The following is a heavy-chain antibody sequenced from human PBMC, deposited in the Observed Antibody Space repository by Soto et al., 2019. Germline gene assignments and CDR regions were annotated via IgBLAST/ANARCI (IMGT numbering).Heavy chain of an antibody. D-gene: IGHD3-9*01. J-gene: IGHJ2*01. Sequence: QITLKESGPTLVKPTQTLTLTCTFSGFSLRSSAVGVGWIRQPPGKALEWLALIYWDDDKRYSPSLKSRLTITKDTSKTQVVLTMTNMDPVDTATYYCARRWGSGNDITWCFDLWGRGTLVTVSS. V-gene: IGHV2-5*02. CDR1: GFSLRSSAVG. CDR2: IYWDDDK. CDR3: ARRWGSGNDITWCFDL.